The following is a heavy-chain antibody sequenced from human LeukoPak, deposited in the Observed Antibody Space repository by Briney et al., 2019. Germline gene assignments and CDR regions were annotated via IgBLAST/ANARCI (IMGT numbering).Heavy chain of an antibody. CDR2: ISAYNGNT. D-gene: IGHD2-8*02. V-gene: IGHV1-18*04. J-gene: IGHJ4*02. CDR1: GYTFIIYG. Sequence: AASVKVSFKASGYTFIIYGISWVRQAPGQGLEWMGWISAYNGNTNYAQKLQGRVTMTTDTSPSTAYMELRSLRSDDTAVYYCARGPPTGTFDYWGQGTLVTVSS. CDR3: ARGPPTGTFDY.